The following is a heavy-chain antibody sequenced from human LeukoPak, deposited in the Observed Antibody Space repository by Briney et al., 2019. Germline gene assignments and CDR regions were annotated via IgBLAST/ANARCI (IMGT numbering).Heavy chain of an antibody. D-gene: IGHD3-10*01. V-gene: IGHV1-69*04. Sequence: SVTVSCKASGGTFSSYAISWVRQAPGQGLEWMGRIIPILGIANYAQKFQGRVTITADKSTSTAYMELSSLRSEDTAVYYCARDSEGINWYFDLWGRGTLVTVSS. CDR1: GGTFSSYA. CDR3: ARDSEGINWYFDL. J-gene: IGHJ2*01. CDR2: IIPILGIA.